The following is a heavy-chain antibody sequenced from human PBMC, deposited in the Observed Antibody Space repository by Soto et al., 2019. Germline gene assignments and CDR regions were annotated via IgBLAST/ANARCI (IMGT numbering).Heavy chain of an antibody. CDR2: ISGSGGST. V-gene: IGHV3-23*01. Sequence: LSLTCAASGFTFSSYAMSWVRQAPGKGLEWVSAISGSGGSTYYADSVKGRFTISRDNSKNTLYLQMNSLRAEDTAVYYCAITPAGLRYFDWTPYWGVWGQGTTVTVSS. D-gene: IGHD3-9*01. CDR1: GFTFSSYA. J-gene: IGHJ6*02. CDR3: AITPAGLRYFDWTPYWGV.